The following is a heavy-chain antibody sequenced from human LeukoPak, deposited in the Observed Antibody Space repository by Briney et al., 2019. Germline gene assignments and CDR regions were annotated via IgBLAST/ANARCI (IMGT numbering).Heavy chain of an antibody. J-gene: IGHJ3*02. Sequence: KPSETLSLTCTVSGGSISSYYWSWIRQPPGKGLEWIGYIYYSGSTNYNPSLKSRVTISVDTSKKQFSLKMSSVTAADTAVYYRAGLGVEAYDIWGQGTMVTVSS. CDR3: AGLGVEAYDI. CDR2: IYYSGST. D-gene: IGHD3-16*01. V-gene: IGHV4-59*01. CDR1: GGSISSYY.